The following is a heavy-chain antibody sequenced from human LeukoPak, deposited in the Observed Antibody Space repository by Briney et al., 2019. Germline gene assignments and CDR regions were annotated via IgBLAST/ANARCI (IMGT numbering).Heavy chain of an antibody. D-gene: IGHD1-26*01. V-gene: IGHV3-23*01. CDR2: ISGSGGST. CDR3: AKDGGVVGALDAFDI. Sequence: SGGSLRLSCAASGFTFSSYAMSWVRQAPGKGLEWVSGISGSGGSTYYADSVKGRFTISRDNSKNTLYLQMNSLRAEDTAVYYCAKDGGVVGALDAFDIWGQGTMVTVSS. CDR1: GFTFSSYA. J-gene: IGHJ3*02.